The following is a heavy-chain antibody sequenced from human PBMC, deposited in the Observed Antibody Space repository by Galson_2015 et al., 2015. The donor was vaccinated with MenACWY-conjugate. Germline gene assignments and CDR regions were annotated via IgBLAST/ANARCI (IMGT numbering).Heavy chain of an antibody. CDR2: VNYRGNT. J-gene: IGHJ4*02. V-gene: IGHV4-39*01. CDR1: GGSISSSSYY. Sequence: ETLSLTCTVSGGSISSSSYYWAWIRQPPGKGLEWIGSVNYRGNTYHSPSLKSRVTMSVDTSKNQFSLKLTSVTAADTALYYCARLNDCTNNICYIYFDYWGLGTLVTVSS. D-gene: IGHD2-8*01. CDR3: ARLNDCTNNICYIYFDY.